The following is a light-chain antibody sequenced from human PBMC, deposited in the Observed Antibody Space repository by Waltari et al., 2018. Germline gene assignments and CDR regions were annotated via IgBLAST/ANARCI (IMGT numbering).Light chain of an antibody. Sequence: QAALTQPRSMSGSPGQSVTISCTRTTSDIGGYNYVSWYQQHPGTAPKLMIYEVSKRPSGVSDRFSGSKSGNTASLTISGLQAEDEADYYCSSYAGGNTGLFGGGTRLTVL. CDR1: TSDIGGYNY. V-gene: IGLV2-11*01. CDR2: EVS. J-gene: IGLJ2*01. CDR3: SSYAGGNTGL.